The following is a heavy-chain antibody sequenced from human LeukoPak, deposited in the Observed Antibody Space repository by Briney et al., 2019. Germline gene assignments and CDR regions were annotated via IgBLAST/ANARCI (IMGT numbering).Heavy chain of an antibody. CDR2: IYYSGST. Sequence: SETLSLTCTVSGGSISDYYWTWIRQPPGKGLEWIGNIYYSGSTNCNPSLKSRVTISVDPSKSQFSLRLSSVTAADTAVYYCAGQRYGWGNFYIPWGQGTLVTVSS. V-gene: IGHV4-59*01. CDR3: AGQRYGWGNFYIP. CDR1: GGSISDYY. D-gene: IGHD3-10*01. J-gene: IGHJ5*02.